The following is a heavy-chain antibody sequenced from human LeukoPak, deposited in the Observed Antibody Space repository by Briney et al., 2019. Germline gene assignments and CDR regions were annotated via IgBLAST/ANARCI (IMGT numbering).Heavy chain of an antibody. D-gene: IGHD3-10*01. Sequence: ASVKVSCKVSGYTLTELSMHWVRQAPGKGLEWMGGFDPEDGETIYAQKFQGRVTMTEDTSTDTAYMELSSLRSEDTAVYYCATDRPRELLSRPFDYWGQRTLVTVSS. J-gene: IGHJ4*02. CDR1: GYTLTELS. CDR2: FDPEDGET. CDR3: ATDRPRELLSRPFDY. V-gene: IGHV1-24*01.